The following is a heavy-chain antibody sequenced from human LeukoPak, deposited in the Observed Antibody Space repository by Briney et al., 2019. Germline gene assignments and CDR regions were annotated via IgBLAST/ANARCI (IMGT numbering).Heavy chain of an antibody. CDR2: INQDGSDK. D-gene: IGHD5-12*01. J-gene: IGHJ4*02. CDR3: AKSNSGYPFPLGY. Sequence: GGSLRLSCAASGFTFSSYWMSWVRQAPGKGLEWVANINQDGSDKNYVDSVKGRFTISRDNAKNSLYLQMNSLRAEDTAVYYCAKSNSGYPFPLGYWDQGTLVTVSS. V-gene: IGHV3-7*01. CDR1: GFTFSSYW.